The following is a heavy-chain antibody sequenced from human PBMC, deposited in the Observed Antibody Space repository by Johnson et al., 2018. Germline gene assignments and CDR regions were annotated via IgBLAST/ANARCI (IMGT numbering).Heavy chain of an antibody. CDR2: ISWNRGSI. CDR1: GFTFDDYA. D-gene: IGHD1-26*01. J-gene: IGHJ3*02. Sequence: VQLVQSGGGLVQPGRSXRLSCAASGFTFDDYAMHWVRQAPGKGLAWVSGISWNRGSIGYADAANGRFTISRDHAKNPLYPQMNRLRAEETALSYWAKDMQVLGYSGSPHDAFDIWGQGTMVTVSS. CDR3: AKDMQVLGYSGSPHDAFDI. V-gene: IGHV3-9*01.